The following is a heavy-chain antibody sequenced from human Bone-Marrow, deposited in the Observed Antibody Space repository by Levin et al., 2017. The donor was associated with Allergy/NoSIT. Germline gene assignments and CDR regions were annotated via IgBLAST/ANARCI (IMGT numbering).Heavy chain of an antibody. D-gene: IGHD2-2*01. J-gene: IGHJ3*02. CDR1: GFTFSSYG. V-gene: IGHV3-30*18. CDR3: AKVSTPIGYCSSTSCYPI. Sequence: GGSLRLSCAASGFTFSSYGMHWVRQAPGKGLEWVAVISYDGSNKYYADSVKGRFTISRDNSKNTLYLQMNSLRAEDTAVYYCAKVSTPIGYCSSTSCYPIWGQGTMVTVSS. CDR2: ISYDGSNK.